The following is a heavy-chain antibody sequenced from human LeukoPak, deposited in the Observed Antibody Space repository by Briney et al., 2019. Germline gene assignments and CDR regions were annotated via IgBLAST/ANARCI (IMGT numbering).Heavy chain of an antibody. J-gene: IGHJ4*02. Sequence: GGSLRLSCAASGFTFSTYWIHWVRQAPGKGLVWVSRIYSDGSSTTYAYSVKGRFTISRDNAENTVYLQMDILRAEDTALYYCARVLFGEFPFEYWGQGTLVTVSS. V-gene: IGHV3-74*03. CDR1: GFTFSTYW. D-gene: IGHD3-10*02. CDR2: IYSDGSST. CDR3: ARVLFGEFPFEY.